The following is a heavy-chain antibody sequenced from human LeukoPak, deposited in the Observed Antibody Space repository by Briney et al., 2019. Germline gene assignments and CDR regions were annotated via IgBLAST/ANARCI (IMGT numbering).Heavy chain of an antibody. J-gene: IGHJ4*02. CDR3: ARADEHYSDNRGYYSDPYFDF. CDR1: GFTFTIYS. V-gene: IGHV3-21*01. Sequence: GGSLRLSCAASGFTFTIYSMNWVRQAPGKGLEWVSSISSSSGYMNYADSVKGRFTISRDNAKNSLYLQVNSLRAEDTAVYYCARADEHYSDNRGYYSDPYFDFWGQGTLFTVSS. D-gene: IGHD3-22*01. CDR2: ISSSSGYM.